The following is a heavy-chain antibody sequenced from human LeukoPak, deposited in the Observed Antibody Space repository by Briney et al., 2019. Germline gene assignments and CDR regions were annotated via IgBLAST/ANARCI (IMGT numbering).Heavy chain of an antibody. CDR2: IYYSGST. CDR1: GGSISSSSYY. D-gene: IGHD3-10*01. J-gene: IGHJ4*02. CDR3: ARDGMVRGVKRKSYYFDY. Sequence: SETLSLTCTVSGGSISSSSYYWGWIRQPPGKGLEWIGSIYYSGSTYYNPSLKSRVTISVDTSKNQFSLKLSSVTAADTAVYYCARDGMVRGVKRKSYYFDYWGQGTLVTVSS. V-gene: IGHV4-39*07.